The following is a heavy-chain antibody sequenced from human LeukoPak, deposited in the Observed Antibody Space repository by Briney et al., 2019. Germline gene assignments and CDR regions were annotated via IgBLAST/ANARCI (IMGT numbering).Heavy chain of an antibody. Sequence: SGTLSLTCAVSGGSISSSNWWSWVRQPPGKGLEWIGYIYHSGSTYYNPSLKSRVTISVDRSKNQFSPKLSSVTAADTAVYYCASTIFGVLSLDAFDIWGQGTMVTVSS. CDR2: IYHSGST. J-gene: IGHJ3*02. V-gene: IGHV4-4*02. CDR1: GGSISSSNW. CDR3: ASTIFGVLSLDAFDI. D-gene: IGHD3-3*01.